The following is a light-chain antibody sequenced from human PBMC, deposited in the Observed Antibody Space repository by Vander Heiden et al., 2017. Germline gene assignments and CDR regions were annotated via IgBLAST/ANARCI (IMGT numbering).Light chain of an antibody. CDR2: GAS. Sequence: DIQMTQSPSSLSASVGDRVTISCRASQTVGTSLHWYQQKPGKAPKLLIYGASSLQSGVPSRFSGSGSGTGFTLTISNLQPEDFATYYCQQSYSTLYTFGQGTKLEIK. V-gene: IGKV1-39*01. CDR3: QQSYSTLYT. J-gene: IGKJ2*01. CDR1: QTVGTS.